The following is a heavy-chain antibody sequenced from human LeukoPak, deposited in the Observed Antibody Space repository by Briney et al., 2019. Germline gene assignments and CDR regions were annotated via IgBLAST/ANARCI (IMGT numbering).Heavy chain of an antibody. Sequence: GGSLRLSCAASGFTFSSYSMNWVRQAPWKGLEWVSSISSSSSYIYYADSVKGRFAISRDNAKNSLYLQMNSLRAEDTAVYYCAKDIRPYGSGSFDYWGQGTLVTVSS. CDR2: ISSSSSYI. V-gene: IGHV3-21*01. CDR1: GFTFSSYS. D-gene: IGHD3-10*01. J-gene: IGHJ4*02. CDR3: AKDIRPYGSGSFDY.